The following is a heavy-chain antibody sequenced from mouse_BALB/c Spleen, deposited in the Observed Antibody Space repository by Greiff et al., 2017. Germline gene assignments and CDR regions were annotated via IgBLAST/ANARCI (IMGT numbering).Heavy chain of an antibody. V-gene: IGHV5-9*03. D-gene: IGHD1-1*01. Sequence: EVNVVESGGGLVKPGGSLKLSCAASGFTFSSYTMSWVRQTPEKRLEWVATISSGGGNTYYPDSVKGRFTISRDNAKNNLYLQMSSLRSEDTALYYCARSTVMDYWGQGTSVTVSS. CDR2: ISSGGGNT. CDR1: GFTFSSYT. J-gene: IGHJ4*01. CDR3: ARSTVMDY.